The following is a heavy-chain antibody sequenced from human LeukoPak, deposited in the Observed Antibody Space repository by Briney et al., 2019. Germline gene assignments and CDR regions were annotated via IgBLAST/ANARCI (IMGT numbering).Heavy chain of an antibody. V-gene: IGHV4-59*01. CDR1: GGSISDFY. CDR2: IYYSGTT. D-gene: IGHD5-12*01. CDR3: ARGTYSGYPAGSFDF. Sequence: KASETLSLTCTVSGGSISDFYWNWIRRPPGKGLEWIGYIYYSGTTNYNPSLKSRVTISVDTSKNQFSLNLSSVTAADTAVYFCARGTYSGYPAGSFDFWGQGTLVTVSS. J-gene: IGHJ4*02.